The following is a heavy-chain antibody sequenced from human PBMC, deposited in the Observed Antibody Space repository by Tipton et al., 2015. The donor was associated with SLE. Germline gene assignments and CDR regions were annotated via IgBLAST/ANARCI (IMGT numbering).Heavy chain of an antibody. V-gene: IGHV4-61*01. CDR2: IFNSGST. D-gene: IGHD4-17*01. Sequence: TLSLTCSVSGGSITSGSYYWSWIRQPPGKGLEWIGYIFNSGSTNYNPSLKSRVTISVDTSKNQFSLRLKSVTAADTAVYYCAGIGGKATVSPFYYYGMDVWGQGTTVTVSS. J-gene: IGHJ6*02. CDR3: AGIGGKATVSPFYYYGMDV. CDR1: GGSITSGSYY.